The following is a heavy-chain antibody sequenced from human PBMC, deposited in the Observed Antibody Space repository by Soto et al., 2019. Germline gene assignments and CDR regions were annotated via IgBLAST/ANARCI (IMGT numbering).Heavy chain of an antibody. CDR1: GYTFTSYY. J-gene: IGHJ6*02. CDR2: INPSGGST. Sequence: ASVKVSCKASGYTFTSYYMHWVRQAPGQGLEWMGIINPSGGSTSYAQKFQGRVTMTRDTSTSTVYMELSSLRSEDTAVYYCARGPIVATITFYGMDVWGQGTTVTVSS. V-gene: IGHV1-46*01. CDR3: ARGPIVATITFYGMDV. D-gene: IGHD5-12*01.